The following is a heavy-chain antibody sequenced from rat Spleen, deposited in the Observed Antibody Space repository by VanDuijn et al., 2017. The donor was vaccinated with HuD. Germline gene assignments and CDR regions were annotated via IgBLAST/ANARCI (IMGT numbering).Heavy chain of an antibody. Sequence: EVQLVETGGGLVQPGKSLKLSCVASGFTFSRYWMYWVRQAPGKGLAWIASITSSGGSIYYPDSVKGRFTISRDHAQNTLYLQINSLRSEDTAIYYCARGGMGCNNYDYWGQGVMVTVSS. CDR2: ITSSGGSI. CDR3: ARGGMGCNNYDY. V-gene: IGHV5-58*01. D-gene: IGHD1-10*01. CDR1: GFTFSRYW. J-gene: IGHJ2*01.